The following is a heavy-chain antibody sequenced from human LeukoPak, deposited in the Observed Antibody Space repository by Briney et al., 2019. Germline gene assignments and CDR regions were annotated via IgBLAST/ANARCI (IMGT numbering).Heavy chain of an antibody. D-gene: IGHD7-27*01. CDR3: AREELGTLGGAFDI. J-gene: IGHJ3*02. CDR2: ISSSSSTI. CDR1: GFTFSSYS. Sequence: GGSLRLSCAASGFTFSSYSMNWVRQAPGKGLEWVSYISSSSSTICYADSVKGRFTISRDNAKNSLYLQMNSLRAEDTAVYYCAREELGTLGGAFDIWGQGTMVTVSS. V-gene: IGHV3-48*01.